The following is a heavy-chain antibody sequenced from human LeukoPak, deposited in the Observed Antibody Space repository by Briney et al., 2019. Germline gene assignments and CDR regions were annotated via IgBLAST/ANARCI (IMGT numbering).Heavy chain of an antibody. V-gene: IGHV3-23*01. CDR2: ITISGGSA. Sequence: PGESLRLSCAASGFTFSSYAMSWVRRAPGKGLEWVSGITISGGSASYADSVKGRFTISRDNPGNTLFMEMHSLRAEDTAFYYCVIMDPYYDGRGYSLQWGQGTLVTVSS. CDR1: GFTFSSYA. D-gene: IGHD3-22*01. CDR3: VIMDPYYDGRGYSLQ. J-gene: IGHJ4*02.